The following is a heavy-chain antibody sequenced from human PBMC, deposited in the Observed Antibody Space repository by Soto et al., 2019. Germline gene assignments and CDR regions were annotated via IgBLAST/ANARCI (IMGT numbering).Heavy chain of an antibody. CDR3: ARDVRMIVNYYFDY. CDR1: GGSISNGDYY. CDR2: IYYSGST. J-gene: IGHJ4*02. D-gene: IGHD3-22*01. V-gene: IGHV4-30-4*01. Sequence: SETLSLTCTVSGGSISNGDYYWSWIRQPPGKGLEWIGYIYYSGSTYYNPTLKSRVTISVDTSKNQFSLKLSSVTAADTAVYYCARDVRMIVNYYFDYWGQGTLVTVSS.